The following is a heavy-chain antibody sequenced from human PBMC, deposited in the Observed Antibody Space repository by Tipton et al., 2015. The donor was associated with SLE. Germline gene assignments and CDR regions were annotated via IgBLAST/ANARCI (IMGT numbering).Heavy chain of an antibody. J-gene: IGHJ3*02. CDR1: GGSISSSSYY. D-gene: IGHD5-12*01. Sequence: TLSLTCTVSGGSISSSSYYWGWIRQPPGKGLEWIGYIYYSGSTYYNPSLKSRVTISVDTSKNQFSLKLSSVTAADTAVYYCAREEMATMRGVNAFDIWGQGTMVTVSS. CDR2: IYYSGST. CDR3: AREEMATMRGVNAFDI. V-gene: IGHV4-30-4*08.